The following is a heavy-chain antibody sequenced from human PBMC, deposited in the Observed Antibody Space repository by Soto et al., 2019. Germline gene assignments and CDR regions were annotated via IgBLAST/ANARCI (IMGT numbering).Heavy chain of an antibody. V-gene: IGHV4-4*02. CDR3: ALDSSSSHGGLYYYAMDV. D-gene: IGHD6-6*01. J-gene: IGHJ6*02. CDR1: GGSISSSNW. Sequence: QVQLQESGPGLVKPSGTLSLTCAVSGGSISSSNWWSWVRQPPGKGLEWIGEIYHSGSTNYNPSLKSRVTISVDKSKTQFSLQLSSVTAADTAVYYCALDSSSSHGGLYYYAMDVWGQGTTVTVSS. CDR2: IYHSGST.